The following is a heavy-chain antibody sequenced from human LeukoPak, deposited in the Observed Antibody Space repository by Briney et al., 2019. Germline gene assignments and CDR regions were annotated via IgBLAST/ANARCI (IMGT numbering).Heavy chain of an antibody. Sequence: SVKVSCTASGGTFSSYAISWVRQAPGQGLEWMGGIIPIFGTANYAQTFQGRVTITADESTSTAYMELSSLRSEDTAVYYCARPLQPVPRGSSGYDLSGMDVWGKGTTVTVSS. CDR1: GGTFSSYA. V-gene: IGHV1-69*01. CDR2: IIPIFGTA. D-gene: IGHD5-12*01. J-gene: IGHJ6*04. CDR3: ARPLQPVPRGSSGYDLSGMDV.